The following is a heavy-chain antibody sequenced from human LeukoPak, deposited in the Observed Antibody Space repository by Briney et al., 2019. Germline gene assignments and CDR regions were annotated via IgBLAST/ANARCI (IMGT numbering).Heavy chain of an antibody. D-gene: IGHD1-26*01. CDR2: IYYSGST. V-gene: IGHV4-39*01. J-gene: IGHJ6*02. CDR1: GGSISSSSYY. CDR3: ARHGAGATRGYYYGMDV. Sequence: SETLSLTCTVSGGSISSSSYYWGWIRQPPGTGLEWIGSIYYSGSTYYNPSLKSRVTISVDTSKNQFSLKLSSVTAADTAVYYCARHGAGATRGYYYGMDVWGQGTTVTVSS.